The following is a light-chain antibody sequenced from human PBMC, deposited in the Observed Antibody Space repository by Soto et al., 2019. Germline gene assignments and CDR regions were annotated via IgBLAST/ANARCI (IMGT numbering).Light chain of an antibody. J-gene: IGKJ1*01. V-gene: IGKV3-15*01. CDR3: QKYNNWPRT. CDR2: GAS. CDR1: QSVSSN. Sequence: EIVMTQSPATLSVSPGERATLSCRASQSVSSNLAWYQQKPGQAPRLLIYGASTRATGIPARFSGSGSGTEFNLTISSLQSEDVAVYYCQKYNNWPRTFGQGTKVEIK.